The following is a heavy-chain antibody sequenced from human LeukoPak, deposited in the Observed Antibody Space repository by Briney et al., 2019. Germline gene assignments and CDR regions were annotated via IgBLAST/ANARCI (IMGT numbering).Heavy chain of an antibody. D-gene: IGHD3-22*01. V-gene: IGHV4-59*12. CDR3: ARGRSTYYYDSSGYYSCYGMDV. CDR1: GLSISSYY. CDR2: VYHSGST. J-gene: IGHJ6*02. Sequence: SETLSLTCSVSGLSISSYYWSWIRQPPGKGLEWIGYVYHSGSTNYNPSLKSRITISIDTSKNQFSLKLSSVTAADTAVYYCARGRSTYYYDSSGYYSCYGMDVWGQGTTVTVSS.